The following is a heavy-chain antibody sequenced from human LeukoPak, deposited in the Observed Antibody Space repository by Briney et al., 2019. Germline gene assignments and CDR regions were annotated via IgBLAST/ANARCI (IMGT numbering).Heavy chain of an antibody. CDR3: AGGRSDDFWSGRGYYFDY. D-gene: IGHD3-3*01. CDR2: IYYSGST. V-gene: IGHV4-30-4*01. CDR1: GGSISSGDYY. J-gene: IGHJ4*02. Sequence: PSETLSLTCTVSGGSISSGDYYWSWIRQPPGKGLEWIGYIYYSGSTYYNPSLKGRVTISVDTSKNQFSLKLSSVTAADTAVYYCAGGRSDDFWSGRGYYFDYWGQGTLVTVSS.